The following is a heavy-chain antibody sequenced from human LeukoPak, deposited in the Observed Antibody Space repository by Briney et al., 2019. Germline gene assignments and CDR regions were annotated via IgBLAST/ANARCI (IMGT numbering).Heavy chain of an antibody. CDR3: ATPCDP. CDR2: ISNSSSYI. J-gene: IGHJ5*02. Sequence: GGSLRLSCAASGFTFSNYGMHWVRQAPGRGLEWVSSISNSSSYIYYADSVKGRFTISRDNAKNSLYLQMNSLRAEDTAVYYCATPCDPWGGGTLFTASS. CDR1: GFTFSNYG. V-gene: IGHV3-21*01.